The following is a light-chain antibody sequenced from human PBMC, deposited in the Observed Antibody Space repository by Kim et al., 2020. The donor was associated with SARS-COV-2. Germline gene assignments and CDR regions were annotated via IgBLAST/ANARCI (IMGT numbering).Light chain of an antibody. V-gene: IGLV1-51*01. J-gene: IGLJ2*01. Sequence: QSVLTQPPSVSAAPGQKVTISCSGSRSNIGDNYVSWYQQFPGKAPKLLIYENNKRPLGIPDRFSSSKSGTSATLGITGLQTGDEADYYCGTWDSSLSAGVFGGGTKLTVL. CDR3: GTWDSSLSAGV. CDR2: ENN. CDR1: RSNIGDNY.